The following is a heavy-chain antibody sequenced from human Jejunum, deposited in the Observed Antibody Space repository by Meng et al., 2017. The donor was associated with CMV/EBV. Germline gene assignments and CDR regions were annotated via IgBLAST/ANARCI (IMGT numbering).Heavy chain of an antibody. D-gene: IGHD1-1*01. CDR1: TFADYA. CDR2: ISWDGGST. V-gene: IGHV3-43D*03. CDR3: AKDIGNWKRDYYGMDV. Sequence: TFADYAMHWVRQAPGKGLEWVSLISWDGGSTYYADSVKGRFTISRDNSKNSLYLQMNSLRAEDTALYYCAKDIGNWKRDYYGMDVWGQGTTVTVSS. J-gene: IGHJ6*02.